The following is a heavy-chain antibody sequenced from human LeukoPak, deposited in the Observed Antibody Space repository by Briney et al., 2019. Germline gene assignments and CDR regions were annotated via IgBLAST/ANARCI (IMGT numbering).Heavy chain of an antibody. V-gene: IGHV3-21*01. D-gene: IGHD3-3*01. CDR2: ISSSSSYI. CDR1: GFTFSSYS. J-gene: IGHJ4*02. CDR3: ARDRRFFEWLPDY. Sequence: PGGSLRLSRAASGFTFSSYSMNWVRQAPGKGLEWVSSISSSSSYIYYADSVKGRFTISRDNAKNSLYLQMSSLRAEDTAVYYCARDRRFFEWLPDYWGQGTLVTVSS.